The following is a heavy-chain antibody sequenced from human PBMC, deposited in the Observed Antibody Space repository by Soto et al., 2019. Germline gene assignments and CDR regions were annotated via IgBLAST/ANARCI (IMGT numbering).Heavy chain of an antibody. CDR3: VGAGGFSR. V-gene: IGHV1-3*01. Sequence: QVQLAQSGAEVKRPGASVKISCRTSGDRFSSYAFHWVRQAPGQGFEWMGWINAGSGKTKYSQKFQDRASITTDTSANTVYLDLNDLRFEDTALYYCVGAGGFSRWGPGTPVSVS. J-gene: IGHJ1*01. CDR1: GDRFSSYA. CDR2: INAGSGKT. D-gene: IGHD3-10*01.